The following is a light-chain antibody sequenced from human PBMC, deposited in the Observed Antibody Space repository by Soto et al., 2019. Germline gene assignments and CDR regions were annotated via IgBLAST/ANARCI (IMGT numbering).Light chain of an antibody. J-gene: IGLJ1*01. V-gene: IGLV2-14*03. Sequence: ALTQAASVSGSQGQSITISCTGSSVDVGDYNSVSWYQQHPGKAPKVMIYHVTIRASGVSNRFSGSKSGNTASLTISGLQAEDEADYYCSSYSHSPPSYVFGTGTKVTVL. CDR1: SVDVGDYNS. CDR2: HVT. CDR3: SSYSHSPPSYV.